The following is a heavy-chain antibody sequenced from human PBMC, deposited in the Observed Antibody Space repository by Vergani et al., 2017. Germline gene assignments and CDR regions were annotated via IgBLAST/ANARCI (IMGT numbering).Heavy chain of an antibody. J-gene: IGHJ4*02. CDR1: GYTFTSYG. Sequence: QVQLVQSGAEVKKPGASVKVSCKASGYTFTSYGISWVRQAPGQGLEWMGWINPNSGGTNYAQKFQGRVTMTRDTSISTAYMELSRLRSDDTAVYYCARALRYFDWLLYVDYWGQGTLVTVSS. D-gene: IGHD3-9*01. CDR2: INPNSGGT. CDR3: ARALRYFDWLLYVDY. V-gene: IGHV1-2*02.